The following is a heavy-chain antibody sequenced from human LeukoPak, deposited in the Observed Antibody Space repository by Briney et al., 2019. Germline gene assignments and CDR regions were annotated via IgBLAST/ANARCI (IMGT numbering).Heavy chain of an antibody. Sequence: PSETLSLTCTVSGGSMSNYYWIWIRQPPGKGLEWIGCVYSSGNTNYSPSLESRVSISIDTSKNQFSLKMTSVTAADTAVYYCARGRDLYDSTGYAHWGRGTLVTVSS. J-gene: IGHJ5*02. CDR1: GGSMSNYY. D-gene: IGHD3-22*01. CDR2: VYSSGNT. CDR3: ARGRDLYDSTGYAH. V-gene: IGHV4-59*01.